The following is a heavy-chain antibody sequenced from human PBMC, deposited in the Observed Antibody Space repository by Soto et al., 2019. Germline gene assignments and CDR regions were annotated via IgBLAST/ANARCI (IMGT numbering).Heavy chain of an antibody. CDR1: GFTFDSHG. CDR3: AKDLLPNTVTTCGS. D-gene: IGHD4-17*01. Sequence: QVQLVESGGGAVQPGRSLRLSCAASGFTFDSHGMHWVRQAPGKGLEWVAVISSDGNNKYYADSVKGRLTISIDNFNSILYLQLRSLRAVDTAVYYCAKDLLPNTVTTCGSWGQGTLVTVSS. CDR2: ISSDGNNK. J-gene: IGHJ5*02. V-gene: IGHV3-30*18.